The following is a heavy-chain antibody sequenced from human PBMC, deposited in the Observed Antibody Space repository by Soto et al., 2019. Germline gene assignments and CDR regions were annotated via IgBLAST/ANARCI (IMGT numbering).Heavy chain of an antibody. V-gene: IGHV3-11*05. CDR1: GFTFSDYY. CDR3: AISSSAAYYFDY. Sequence: QVQLVESGGGLVKPGGSLRLSCAASGFTFSDYYMSWIRQAPGKGLEWVSYISSSSSYTNYADSVKGRFTISRDNAKNSLYLQMNSRRAEETAVYYCAISSSAAYYFDYWGQGTLVTVSS. CDR2: ISSSSSYT. D-gene: IGHD6-6*01. J-gene: IGHJ4*02.